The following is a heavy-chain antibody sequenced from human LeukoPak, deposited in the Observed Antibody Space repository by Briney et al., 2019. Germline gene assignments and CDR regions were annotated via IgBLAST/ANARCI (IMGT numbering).Heavy chain of an antibody. J-gene: IGHJ4*02. D-gene: IGHD6-13*01. CDR3: ARVFSWSDY. CDR1: GFTFSNYA. V-gene: IGHV3-23*01. Sequence: GGSLRLSCAASGFTFSNYAMTWVRQAPGKGLEWVSSISGSGGSTYYADSVKGRFTISRDNSKNTLYLQMNSLRAEDTAVYYCARVFSWSDYWGQGTLVTVSS. CDR2: ISGSGGST.